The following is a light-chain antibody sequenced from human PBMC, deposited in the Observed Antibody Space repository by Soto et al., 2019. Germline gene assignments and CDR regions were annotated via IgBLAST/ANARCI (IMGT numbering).Light chain of an antibody. CDR1: DSNIGGSS. J-gene: IGLJ2*01. CDR2: NDN. V-gene: IGLV1-44*01. Sequence: QSELTQPPSASGTPGQRVAISCSGSDSNIGGSSVNWYQQLPGAAPNLLIYNDNQRPSGVPDRFSGSKSGTSASLAISGLQSEDEGDYYCAAWDDSLNGVVFGGGTKVTVL. CDR3: AAWDDSLNGVV.